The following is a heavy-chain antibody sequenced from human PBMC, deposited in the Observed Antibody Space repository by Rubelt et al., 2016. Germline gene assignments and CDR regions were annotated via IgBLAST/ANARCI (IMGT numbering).Heavy chain of an antibody. V-gene: IGHV3-11*04. D-gene: IGHD6-19*01. CDR1: GGSISSSSYY. Sequence: QLQLQESGPGLVKPSETLSLTCSVSGGSISSSSYYWGWIRQPPGKGLEWVSYISSSGSTIYYADAVKGRFTISRDDAKNSLYLQMNSLRAEDTAVDYCARGRIAVAGRALDYWGQGTLVTVSS. J-gene: IGHJ4*02. CDR3: ARGRIAVAGRALDY. CDR2: ISSSGSTI.